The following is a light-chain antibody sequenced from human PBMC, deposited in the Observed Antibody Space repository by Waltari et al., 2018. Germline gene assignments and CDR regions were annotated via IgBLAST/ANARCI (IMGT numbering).Light chain of an antibody. Sequence: EIVLTQSPDFQSVTPKEKVTITCRASQSIGRSLPWYQRKPGQSPNLLIKYASQSISGVPARFSGSGSGTDFTLTITSLEAEDAATYFCHQSSKLPITFGQGTRLE. CDR1: QSIGRS. CDR2: YAS. J-gene: IGKJ5*01. V-gene: IGKV6-21*02. CDR3: HQSSKLPIT.